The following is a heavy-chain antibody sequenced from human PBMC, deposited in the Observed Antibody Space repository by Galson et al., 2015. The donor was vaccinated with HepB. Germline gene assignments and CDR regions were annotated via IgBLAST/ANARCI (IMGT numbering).Heavy chain of an antibody. V-gene: IGHV6-1*01. CDR1: GDSVSSNSAA. J-gene: IGHJ3*02. D-gene: IGHD6-19*01. Sequence: CAISGDSVSSNSAAWDWTRQSPSRGLEWLGRTYYRSKWYNDHAVSVKSRITINPDTSKNQFSLQLNSVTPEDTAVYYCARGVGQWLVQAGAFDIWGQGTMVTVSS. CDR2: TYYRSKWYN. CDR3: ARGVGQWLVQAGAFDI.